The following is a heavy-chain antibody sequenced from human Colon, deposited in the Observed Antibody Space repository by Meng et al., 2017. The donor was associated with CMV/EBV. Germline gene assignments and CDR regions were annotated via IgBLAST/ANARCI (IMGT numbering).Heavy chain of an antibody. Sequence: GESLKTSCAASGSTFSDYYRSWIRQAPGKGLEWVAYISSSGSTIYYADSVKGRFTISRDNAKKSLYTQMNSLRADDTAVYYCATSPHGYYYDSSGCLGRYYYYGMDVWGQGTTVTVSS. D-gene: IGHD3-22*01. J-gene: IGHJ6*02. CDR2: ISSSGSTI. CDR1: GSTFSDYY. V-gene: IGHV3-11*04. CDR3: ATSPHGYYYDSSGCLGRYYYYGMDV.